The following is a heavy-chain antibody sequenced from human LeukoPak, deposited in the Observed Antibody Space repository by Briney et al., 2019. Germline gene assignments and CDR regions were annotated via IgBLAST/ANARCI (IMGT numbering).Heavy chain of an antibody. Sequence: ASVKVSCKASGYTFTGYYMHWVRQAPGQGLEWMGWINPNSGGTNYAQKFQGRVTMTRDTSISTAYMELSRLRSDDTAVYYCARAIHEDYYDSSGSPYFDYWGQGTLVIVSS. CDR3: ARAIHEDYYDSSGSPYFDY. D-gene: IGHD3-22*01. CDR2: INPNSGGT. J-gene: IGHJ4*02. V-gene: IGHV1-2*02. CDR1: GYTFTGYY.